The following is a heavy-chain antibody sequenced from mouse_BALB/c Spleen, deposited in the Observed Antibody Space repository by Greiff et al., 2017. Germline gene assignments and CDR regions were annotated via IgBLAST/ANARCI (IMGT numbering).Heavy chain of an antibody. Sequence: EVKLVESGGGLVKPGGSLKLSCAASGFTFSDYYMYWVRQTPEKRLEWVATISDGGSYTYYPDSVKGRFTISRDNAKNNLYLQMSSLKSEDTAMYYCARGYYGSSPWYFDVWGAGTTVTVSS. J-gene: IGHJ1*01. CDR3: ARGYYGSSPWYFDV. D-gene: IGHD1-1*01. V-gene: IGHV5-4*02. CDR1: GFTFSDYY. CDR2: ISDGGSYT.